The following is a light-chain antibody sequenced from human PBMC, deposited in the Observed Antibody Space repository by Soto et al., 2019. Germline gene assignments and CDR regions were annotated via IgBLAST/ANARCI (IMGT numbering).Light chain of an antibody. Sequence: NFMLTQSHSVSESPGKTVTISCTRSGGSIDSDYVQWYQQRPGRAPTTVIYEDDQRPSGVPDRFSGSSDSSSNSASLTISGFKTEDEADYYCQSYDSSTYVFGTGTKLTVL. CDR3: QSYDSSTYV. CDR1: GGSIDSDY. CDR2: EDD. J-gene: IGLJ1*01. V-gene: IGLV6-57*04.